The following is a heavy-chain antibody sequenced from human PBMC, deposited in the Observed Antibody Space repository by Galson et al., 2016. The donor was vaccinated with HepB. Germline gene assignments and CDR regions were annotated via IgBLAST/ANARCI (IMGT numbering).Heavy chain of an antibody. J-gene: IGHJ4*02. Sequence: SLRLSCAVSGFTFSDYAMSWVRQAPGKGLEWVSAISSNGATTYHADSVKGRFTISRDDSKGTLYLQMNSLRVEDTAVYYCAKAHPSPTATGGSWGQGTLVIVPS. CDR2: ISSNGATT. V-gene: IGHV3-23*01. CDR3: AKAHPSPTATGGS. CDR1: GFTFSDYA. D-gene: IGHD7-27*01.